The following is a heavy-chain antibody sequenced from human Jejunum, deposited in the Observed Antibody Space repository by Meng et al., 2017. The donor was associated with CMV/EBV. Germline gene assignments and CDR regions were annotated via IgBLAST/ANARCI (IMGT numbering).Heavy chain of an antibody. D-gene: IGHD5-18*01. CDR2: INSDGSSI. V-gene: IGHV3-74*01. J-gene: IGHJ4*02. CDR1: GFTFTSYW. Sequence: EVQLVESXXGLVQXGGSLSLSCAASGFTFTSYWMHWVRQAPGKGLLWVSRINSDGSSIDYADSVKGRFTISRDNVKSTVYLQMNSLRAEDTAVYYCAKGGGYRYEAFDDWGQGTLVTVSS. CDR3: AKGGGYRYEAFDD.